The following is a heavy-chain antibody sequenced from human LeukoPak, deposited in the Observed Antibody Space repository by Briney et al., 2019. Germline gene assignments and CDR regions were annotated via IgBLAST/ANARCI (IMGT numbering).Heavy chain of an antibody. Sequence: SVKVSCKASGGTFSSYAISWVRQAPGQGLELMGGIIPIFGTANYAQKFQGRVTITADESTCTAYMDLSSLRSEHTAVYYSARETPMITFGGVFDYWGQGTLVTVSS. CDR1: GGTFSSYA. CDR3: ARETPMITFGGVFDY. CDR2: IIPIFGTA. D-gene: IGHD3-16*01. V-gene: IGHV1-69*13. J-gene: IGHJ4*02.